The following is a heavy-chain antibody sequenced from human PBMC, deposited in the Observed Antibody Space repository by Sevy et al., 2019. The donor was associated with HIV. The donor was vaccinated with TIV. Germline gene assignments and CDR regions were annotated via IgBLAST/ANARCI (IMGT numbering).Heavy chain of an antibody. D-gene: IGHD3-10*01. V-gene: IGHV3-23*01. Sequence: GGSLRLSCVTSGFTFSSYAMSWVRRTLGKGLEWVSAVGGSADYTDYADSVKGRFTISRDNSKNTLYLQMNGLRAEDTAVYSCAKEVSEHSYSDYWGQGTLVTVSS. J-gene: IGHJ4*02. CDR2: VGGSADYT. CDR1: GFTFSSYA. CDR3: AKEVSEHSYSDY.